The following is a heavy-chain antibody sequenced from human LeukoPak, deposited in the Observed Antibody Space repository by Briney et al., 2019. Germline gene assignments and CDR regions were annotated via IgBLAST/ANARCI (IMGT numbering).Heavy chain of an antibody. V-gene: IGHV3-74*01. Sequence: GGSLRLSCAASGFTFSSYWMHWVRQAPGKGLVWVSRISDGGSTTTYADSVKGRFTITRDNAKNTLYLQMNGLRAEDTAVYYCSRSAYYDGSGNYYDYWGQGTLVTVSS. J-gene: IGHJ4*02. CDR1: GFTFSSYW. CDR2: ISDGGSTT. D-gene: IGHD3-22*01. CDR3: SRSAYYDGSGNYYDY.